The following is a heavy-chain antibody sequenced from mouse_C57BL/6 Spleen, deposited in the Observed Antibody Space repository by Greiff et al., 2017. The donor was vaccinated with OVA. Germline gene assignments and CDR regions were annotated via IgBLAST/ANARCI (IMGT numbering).Heavy chain of an antibody. CDR1: GYTFTSYW. Sequence: VQLKQPGAELVKPGASVKMSCKASGYTFTSYWITWVKQRPGQGLEWIGDIYPGSGSTNYNEKFKSKATLTVDTSSSTAYMQLSSLTSEDSAVYYCACSYYYGSSYGYWGQGTTLTVSS. V-gene: IGHV1-55*01. CDR3: ACSYYYGSSYGY. CDR2: IYPGSGST. D-gene: IGHD1-1*01. J-gene: IGHJ2*01.